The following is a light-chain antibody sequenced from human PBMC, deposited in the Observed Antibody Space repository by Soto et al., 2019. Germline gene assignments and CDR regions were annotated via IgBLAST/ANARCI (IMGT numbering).Light chain of an antibody. CDR1: QSISSW. V-gene: IGKV1-5*01. CDR2: DAS. Sequence: DIQMTQSPSTLSASVGDRVTITCRASQSISSWLAWYQQKPGEAPNLLIYDASSLQSGVPSRFSGRGSGTELTLTISRLQPDDFAPYDCQQYHCYSYTFGLGTKLEIK. CDR3: QQYHCYSYT. J-gene: IGKJ2*01.